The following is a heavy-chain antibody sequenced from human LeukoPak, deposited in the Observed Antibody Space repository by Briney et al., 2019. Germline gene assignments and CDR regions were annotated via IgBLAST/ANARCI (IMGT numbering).Heavy chain of an antibody. V-gene: IGHV1-69*05. CDR1: GGTFSSYA. Sequence: ASVKVSCKASGGTFSSYAISWVRQAPGQGLEWMGRIIPIFGTANYAQKFQGRVTITTDESTSTAYMELSILRSEDTAVYYCARAEYSSGWYDDAFDIWGQGTMVTVSS. CDR2: IIPIFGTA. CDR3: ARAEYSSGWYDDAFDI. D-gene: IGHD6-19*01. J-gene: IGHJ3*02.